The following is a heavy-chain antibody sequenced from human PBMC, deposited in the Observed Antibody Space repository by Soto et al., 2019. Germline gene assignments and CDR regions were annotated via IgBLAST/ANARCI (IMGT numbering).Heavy chain of an antibody. Sequence: QVQLVQSGAEVKKPGSSVKVSCKASGGTFSSYAISWVRQAPGQGLEWMGGIIPIFGTANYAQKFQGRVTITADESTSTVYSELSSLRSEDTAVYYCARGGEQWLVQDWFDPWGQGTLVTVSS. D-gene: IGHD6-19*01. CDR3: ARGGEQWLVQDWFDP. V-gene: IGHV1-69*12. J-gene: IGHJ5*02. CDR1: GGTFSSYA. CDR2: IIPIFGTA.